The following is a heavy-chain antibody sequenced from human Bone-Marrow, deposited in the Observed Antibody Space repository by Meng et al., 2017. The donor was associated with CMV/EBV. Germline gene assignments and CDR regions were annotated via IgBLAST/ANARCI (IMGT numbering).Heavy chain of an antibody. V-gene: IGHV3-33*08. Sequence: GESLKISCESSGFTFAPFGIHWVRQAPGKGLEWVSLINADGTKKHYSDSVKGRFTTSRDKSRNIVYLRMTSLRAEDTALYYCARDYPGSEGDAFDFWGQGTMVTVSS. D-gene: IGHD1-26*01. CDR3: ARDYPGSEGDAFDF. J-gene: IGHJ3*01. CDR2: INADGTKK. CDR1: GFTFAPFG.